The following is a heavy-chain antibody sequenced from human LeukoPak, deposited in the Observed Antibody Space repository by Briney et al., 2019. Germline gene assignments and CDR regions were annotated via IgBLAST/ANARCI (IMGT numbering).Heavy chain of an antibody. J-gene: IGHJ3*02. V-gene: IGHV4-39*07. CDR1: GGSIGSSSYY. Sequence: SETLSLTCTVSGGSIGSSSYYWGWIRQPPGKGLEWIGSIYYSGSTYYNPSLKSRVTISVDTSKNQFSLKLSSVTAADTAVYYCARVRDGYNDAFDIWGQGTMVTVSS. CDR3: ARVRDGYNDAFDI. D-gene: IGHD5-24*01. CDR2: IYYSGST.